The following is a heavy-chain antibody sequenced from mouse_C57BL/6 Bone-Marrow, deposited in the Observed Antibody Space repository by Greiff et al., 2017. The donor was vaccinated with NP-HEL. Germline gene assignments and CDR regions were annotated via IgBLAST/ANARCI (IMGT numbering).Heavy chain of an antibody. CDR3: ARRGRFDY. J-gene: IGHJ2*01. Sequence: VKLQESGAELVKPGASVKLSCKASGYTFTSYWMHWVKQRPGQGLEWIGMIHPNSGSTNYNEKFKSKATLTVDKSSSTAYMQLSRLTSEDSAVYYCARRGRFDYWGQGTTLTVSS. CDR2: IHPNSGST. V-gene: IGHV1-64*01. CDR1: GYTFTSYW.